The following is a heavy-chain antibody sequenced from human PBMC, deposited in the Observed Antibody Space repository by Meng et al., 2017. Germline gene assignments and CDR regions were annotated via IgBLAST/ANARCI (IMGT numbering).Heavy chain of an antibody. Sequence: QVQGVESGGGWVQPGRSLRLSCAASGFTFSSYAMHWVRQAPGKGLEWVAVISYDGSNKYYADSVKGRFTISRDNSKNTLYLQMNSLRAEDTAVYYCAHFDYWGQGTLVTVSS. CDR3: AHFDY. CDR1: GFTFSSYA. J-gene: IGHJ4*02. V-gene: IGHV3-30*01. CDR2: ISYDGSNK.